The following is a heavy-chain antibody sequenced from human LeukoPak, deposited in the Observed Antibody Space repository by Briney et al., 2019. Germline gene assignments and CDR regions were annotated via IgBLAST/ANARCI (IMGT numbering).Heavy chain of an antibody. J-gene: IGHJ4*02. CDR1: GGSISSGSYY. CDR2: IYTSGST. D-gene: IGHD3-22*01. CDR3: AREGIVVVLFDY. Sequence: PSETLSLTCTVSGGSISSGSYYWRWVRQPAGKGLEWLGRIYTSGSTNYNPSRKRRVTISVDTSKNQFSLRLSSVTAADTAVYYCAREGIVVVLFDYWGQGTLVTVSS. V-gene: IGHV4-61*02.